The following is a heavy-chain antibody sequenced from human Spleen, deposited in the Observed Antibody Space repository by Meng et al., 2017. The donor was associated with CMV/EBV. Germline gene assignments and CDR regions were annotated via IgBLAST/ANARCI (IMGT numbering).Heavy chain of an antibody. Sequence: SETLSLTCTVSGDSTTSSDYYWGWIRQPPGKGLEWIGSIYYSGSTYYNPSLKSRVTISVDTSKNQFSLKLSSVTAADTAVYYCARVAGYCSSTSCSYGMDVWGQGTTVTVSS. J-gene: IGHJ6*02. D-gene: IGHD2-2*01. CDR2: IYYSGST. CDR1: GDSTTSSDYY. V-gene: IGHV4-39*07. CDR3: ARVAGYCSSTSCSYGMDV.